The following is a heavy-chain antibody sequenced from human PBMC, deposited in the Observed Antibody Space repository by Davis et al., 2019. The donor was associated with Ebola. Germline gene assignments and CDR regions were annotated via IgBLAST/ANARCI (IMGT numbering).Heavy chain of an antibody. CDR1: GFTFSTYA. CDR2: IVGGGGIT. D-gene: IGHD3-3*01. Sequence: GESLKISCAASGFTFSTYAMSWVRQAPGKGLEWVSTIVGGGGITYYADSVKGRFTISRDSSKNTLYLQMTSLRAEDTAVYYCAKVGEYYDFWSGYAPLSYWGQGTLVTVSS. V-gene: IGHV3-23*01. CDR3: AKVGEYYDFWSGYAPLSY. J-gene: IGHJ4*02.